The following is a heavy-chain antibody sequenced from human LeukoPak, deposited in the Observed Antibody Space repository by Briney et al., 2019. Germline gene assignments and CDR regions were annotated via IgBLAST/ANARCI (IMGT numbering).Heavy chain of an antibody. D-gene: IGHD2-2*01. CDR1: GGSFSGYY. J-gene: IGHJ4*02. V-gene: IGHV4-34*01. Sequence: SETLSLTCAVYGGSFSGYYWSWIRQPPGKGLEWIGEINHSGSTNYNPSLKSRVTISVDTSKNQFYLKLRSVTAADTAVYYCAREYCSSTSCYAALDYWGQGTLVSVSS. CDR3: AREYCSSTSCYAALDY. CDR2: INHSGST.